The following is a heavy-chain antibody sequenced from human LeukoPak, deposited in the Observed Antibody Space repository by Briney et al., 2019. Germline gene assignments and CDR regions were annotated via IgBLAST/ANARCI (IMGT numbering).Heavy chain of an antibody. CDR1: GFTFSSYG. V-gene: IGHV3-30*02. CDR3: AKDWSGSYNWFDP. J-gene: IGHJ5*02. D-gene: IGHD3-3*01. CDR2: IPYEGDKR. Sequence: GGSLRLSCAASGFTFSSYGMHWVRQAPGKGLEWVAYIPYEGDKRYYADSVKGRFTISRDNSKNTLYLQMNGLRGDDTALYYCAKDWSGSYNWFDPWGQGTLVTVSS.